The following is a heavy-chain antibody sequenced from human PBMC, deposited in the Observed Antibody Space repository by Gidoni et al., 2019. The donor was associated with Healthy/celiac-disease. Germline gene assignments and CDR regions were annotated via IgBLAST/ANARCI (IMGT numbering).Heavy chain of an antibody. V-gene: IGHV4-31*03. CDR1: GGSITSGGYY. D-gene: IGHD2-8*01. CDR3: AKGIVLMVYGHPGPGAFDI. Sequence: QVQLQESGPGLVQPSQTLSLTCTVSGGSITSGGYYLSWIRQHPGKGLEWIGYIYYSGSTYYNPSLKSRVTISVETSKNQFSLKLSSVTAADTAVYYCAKGIVLMVYGHPGPGAFDIWGQGTMVTVSS. CDR2: IYYSGST. J-gene: IGHJ3*02.